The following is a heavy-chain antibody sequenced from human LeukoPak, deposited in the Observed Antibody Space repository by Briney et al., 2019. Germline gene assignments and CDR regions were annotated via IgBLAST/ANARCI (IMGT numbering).Heavy chain of an antibody. Sequence: SETLSLTCAVYGGSFSGYYWSWIRQPPGKGLEWIGEINHSGSTNYNPSLKSRVTISVDTSKNQFSLKLSSVTAADTAVYYCDTLGYSGYDRGHYYYGMDVWGQGTTVTVSS. J-gene: IGHJ6*02. V-gene: IGHV4-34*01. CDR2: INHSGST. CDR3: DTLGYSGYDRGHYYYGMDV. D-gene: IGHD5-12*01. CDR1: GGSFSGYY.